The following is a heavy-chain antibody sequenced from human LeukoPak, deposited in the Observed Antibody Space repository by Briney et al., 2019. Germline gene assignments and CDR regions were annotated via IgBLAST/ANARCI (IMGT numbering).Heavy chain of an antibody. J-gene: IGHJ3*02. CDR2: IYYSGST. CDR3: ATQPEVGRHNAFDI. CDR1: GGSISSSSYY. Sequence: SETLSLTCTVSGGSISSSSYYWGWIRQPPGKGLEWIGSIYYSGSTYYNPSLKSRVTISVDTSKNQFSLKLSSVTAADTAVYYCATQPEVGRHNAFDIWGQGTMVTVSS. V-gene: IGHV4-39*07. D-gene: IGHD3/OR15-3a*01.